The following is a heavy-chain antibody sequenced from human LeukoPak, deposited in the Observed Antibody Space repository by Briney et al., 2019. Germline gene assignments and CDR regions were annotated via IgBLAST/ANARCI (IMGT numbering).Heavy chain of an antibody. CDR3: ARNFANWYFDL. Sequence: PSETLSLTCTVSGGSVSSYYWSWIRQPPGKGLEWTGYIYDSGSTKYNPSLKSRVAISVDTSKNQFSLKLISVTAADTAVYYCARNFANWYFDLWGRGTLVTVSS. J-gene: IGHJ2*01. V-gene: IGHV4-59*02. CDR2: IYDSGST. CDR1: GGSVSSYY.